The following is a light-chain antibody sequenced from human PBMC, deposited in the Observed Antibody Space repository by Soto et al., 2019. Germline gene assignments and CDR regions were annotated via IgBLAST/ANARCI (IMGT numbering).Light chain of an antibody. J-gene: IGLJ1*01. V-gene: IGLV2-14*01. CDR1: SSDVGGYNY. CDR2: DVS. CDR3: SSYTSSSTLYV. Sequence: HSALTQPASVSGSPGQSITISCTGTSSDVGGYNYVSWYQQHPGKAPKLMIYDVSNRPSGVSNRFSGSKSGNTASLTISGLQAEDEAEYYCSSYTSSSTLYVFGTGTKLTVL.